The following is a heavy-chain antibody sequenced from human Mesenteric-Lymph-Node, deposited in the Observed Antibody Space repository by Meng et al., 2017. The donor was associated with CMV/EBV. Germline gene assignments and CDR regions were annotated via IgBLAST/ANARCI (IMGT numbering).Heavy chain of an antibody. J-gene: IGHJ6*02. D-gene: IGHD1-1*01. Sequence: SVKVSCKASGGTFSSYAISWVRQAPGQGLEWMGGIIPILGIANYAPKFQDRVTITTDESTSTAYMELGSLRSEDMAVYYCARDITGPGTYFYYGMDVWGQGTTVTVSS. CDR3: ARDITGPGTYFYYGMDV. CDR2: IIPILGIA. V-gene: IGHV1-69*10. CDR1: GGTFSSYA.